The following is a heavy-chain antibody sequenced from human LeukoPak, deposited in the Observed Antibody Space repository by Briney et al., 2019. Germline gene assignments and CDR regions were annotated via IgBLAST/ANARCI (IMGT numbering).Heavy chain of an antibody. V-gene: IGHV3-21*01. CDR1: GFTFSSYS. D-gene: IGHD2-2*01. CDR2: ISSSSSYI. Sequence: GGSLRLSCAASGFTFSSYSMNWVRQAPGKGLEWVSSISSSSSYIYYADSVKGRFTISRDNAKNSLYLQMNSLRAEDTAVYYCARADSIVVVPAAIYYGMDVWGQGTTVTVSS. J-gene: IGHJ6*02. CDR3: ARADSIVVVPAAIYYGMDV.